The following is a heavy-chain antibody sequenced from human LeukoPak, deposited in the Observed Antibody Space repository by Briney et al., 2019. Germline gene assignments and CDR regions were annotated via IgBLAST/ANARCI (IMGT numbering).Heavy chain of an antibody. D-gene: IGHD3-9*01. V-gene: IGHV3-15*01. J-gene: IGHJ3*02. CDR3: TTDRPYYDILTGRRYDAFDI. CDR2: IKSKTDGGTT. Sequence: SGGSLRLSCAASGFTFSNAWMSWVRQAPGKGLEWVGRIKSKTDGGTTDYAAPVKGRFTISRDDSKNTLYLQMNSLKTEDTAVYYCTTDRPYYDILTGRRYDAFDIWGQGTMVTVSS. CDR1: GFTFSNAW.